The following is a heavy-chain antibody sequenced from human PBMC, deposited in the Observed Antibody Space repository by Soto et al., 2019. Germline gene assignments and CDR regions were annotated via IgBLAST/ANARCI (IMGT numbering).Heavy chain of an antibody. CDR2: IYYSGST. CDR3: ARAGGSYYSPYYYYGMDV. J-gene: IGHJ6*02. V-gene: IGHV4-59*01. CDR1: GGSISSYY. Sequence: SETLSLTCTVSGGSISSYYWSWIRQPPGKALEWIGYIYYSGSTNYNPSLKSRVTISVDTSKNQFSLKLSSVTAADTAVYYCARAGGSYYSPYYYYGMDVWGQGTTVTVSS. D-gene: IGHD1-26*01.